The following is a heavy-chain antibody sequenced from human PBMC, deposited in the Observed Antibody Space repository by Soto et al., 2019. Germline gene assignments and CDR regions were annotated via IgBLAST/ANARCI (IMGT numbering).Heavy chain of an antibody. CDR3: ARDMARGYSYGFGYYYYGMAV. CDR1: GFTFSSYS. CDR2: ISSSSSYI. Sequence: GGSLRLSCAASGFTFSSYSMNWVRQAPGKGLEWVSSISSSSSYIYYADSVKGRFTISRDNAKNSLYLQMNSLRAEDTAVYYCARDMARGYSYGFGYYYYGMAVWGQGTTVTVSS. D-gene: IGHD5-18*01. J-gene: IGHJ6*02. V-gene: IGHV3-21*01.